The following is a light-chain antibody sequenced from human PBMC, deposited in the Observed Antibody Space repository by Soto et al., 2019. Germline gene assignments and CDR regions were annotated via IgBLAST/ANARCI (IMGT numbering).Light chain of an antibody. CDR1: QSISSW. J-gene: IGKJ4*01. Sequence: DIQMTQSPSTLSASVGDRVTITCRASQSISSWLAWYQQKPGKAPKLLIYKASSLESGVPSRFSGSGSGTEFTLTISSLQPGDFATYYCQQYNSVSLLTFGGGTKVEIK. V-gene: IGKV1-5*03. CDR2: KAS. CDR3: QQYNSVSLLT.